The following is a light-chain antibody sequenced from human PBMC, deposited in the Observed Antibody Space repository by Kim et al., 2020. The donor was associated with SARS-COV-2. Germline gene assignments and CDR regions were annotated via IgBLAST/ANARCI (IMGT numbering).Light chain of an antibody. V-gene: IGLV1-44*01. CDR1: RSNIGTYT. J-gene: IGLJ2*01. CDR3: ASWDDSLNGHI. Sequence: QSVLTQPPSASASPGQRVAISCSGSRSNIGTYTVNWYQHLPETAPQLLIFGDSQRPSGVPDRFSASKSGTSASLAISGLQSDDEANYYCASWDDSLNGHIFGRGTQLTV. CDR2: GDS.